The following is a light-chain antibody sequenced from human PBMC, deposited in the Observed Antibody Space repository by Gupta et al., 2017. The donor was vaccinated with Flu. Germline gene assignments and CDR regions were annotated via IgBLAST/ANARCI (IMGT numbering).Light chain of an antibody. CDR1: SSDVGSYNL. CDR3: CSYAGSSTSL. J-gene: IGLJ2*01. CDR2: EGS. V-gene: IGLV2-23*01. Sequence: QSALTQPASVSGSPGPSITISCTGTSSDVGSYNLVSWYQQHPGKAPKLMIYEGSKRPSGVSNRFSGSKSGNTASLTISGLQAEDEADYYCCSYAGSSTSLFGGGTKLTVL.